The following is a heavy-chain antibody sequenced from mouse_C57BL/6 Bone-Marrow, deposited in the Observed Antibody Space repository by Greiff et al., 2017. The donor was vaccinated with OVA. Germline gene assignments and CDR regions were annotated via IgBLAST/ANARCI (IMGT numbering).Heavy chain of an antibody. D-gene: IGHD3-2*02. V-gene: IGHV7-1*01. Sequence: VMLVESGGGLVQSGRSLRLSCATSGFTFSDFYMEWVRQAPGKGLEWIAASRNKANDYTTEYSASVKGRFIVSRDTSQSILYLQMNALRAEDTAIYYCARDASSGHVRAMDYWGQGTSVTVSS. J-gene: IGHJ4*01. CDR1: GFTFSDFY. CDR3: ARDASSGHVRAMDY. CDR2: SRNKANDYTT.